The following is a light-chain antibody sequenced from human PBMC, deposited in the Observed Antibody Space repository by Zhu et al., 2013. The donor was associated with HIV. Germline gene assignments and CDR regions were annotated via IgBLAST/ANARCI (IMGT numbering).Light chain of an antibody. CDR3: QHYVTSPPAWT. CDR1: QSVSTNN. Sequence: ETVLTQSPGTLSLSPGERATLSCRASQSVSTNNLAWYHQKPGQSPRLLIYGASNRATGIPDRFSGSGSGTDFTLTISRLEPEDFAVYYCQHYVTSPPAWTFGQGTRVEIK. CDR2: GAS. V-gene: IGKV3-20*01. J-gene: IGKJ1*01.